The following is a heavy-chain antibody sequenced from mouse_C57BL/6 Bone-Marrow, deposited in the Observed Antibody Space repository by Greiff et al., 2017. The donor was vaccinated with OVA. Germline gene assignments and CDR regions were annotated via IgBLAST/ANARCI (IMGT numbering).Heavy chain of an antibody. D-gene: IGHD2-5*01. V-gene: IGHV5-16*01. CDR2: INYDGSST. J-gene: IGHJ3*01. CDR3: AREDYYSNYAWFAY. Sequence: DVTLVESEGGLVQPGSSMKLSCTASGFTFSDYYMAWVRQVPEKGLEWVANINYDGSSTYYMASLKSRFIISRDNAKNILYLKMIRQKSEYTATYYCAREDYYSNYAWFAYWGQGTLVTVSA. CDR1: GFTFSDYY.